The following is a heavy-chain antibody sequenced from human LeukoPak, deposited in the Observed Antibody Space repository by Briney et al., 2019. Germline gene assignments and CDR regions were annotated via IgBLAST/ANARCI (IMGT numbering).Heavy chain of an antibody. V-gene: IGHV1-46*01. Sequence: ASMKVSCKASGYTFTTYYIHWVRQAPGQGLEGMGVFHPSGGSTTYAQKFQGRVTMTRVASTSTVYMELSTLRSEDTAVYYCARGPGVTIAGDYFDYWGQGTLVTVSS. CDR3: ARGPGVTIAGDYFDY. J-gene: IGHJ4*02. D-gene: IGHD6-19*01. CDR2: FHPSGGST. CDR1: GYTFTTYY.